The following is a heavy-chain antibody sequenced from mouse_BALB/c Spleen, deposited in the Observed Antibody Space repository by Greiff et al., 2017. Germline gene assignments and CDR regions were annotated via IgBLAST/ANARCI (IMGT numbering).Heavy chain of an antibody. CDR1: GFTFSSYG. Sequence: EVHLVESGGDLVKPGGSLKLSCAASGFTFSSYGMSWVRQTPDKRLEWVATISSGGSYTYYPDSVKGRFTISRDNAKNTLYLQMSSLKSEDTAMYYCARHGDYGYTFDYWGQGTTLTVSS. J-gene: IGHJ2*01. CDR3: ARHGDYGYTFDY. D-gene: IGHD2-2*01. V-gene: IGHV5-6*01. CDR2: ISSGGSYT.